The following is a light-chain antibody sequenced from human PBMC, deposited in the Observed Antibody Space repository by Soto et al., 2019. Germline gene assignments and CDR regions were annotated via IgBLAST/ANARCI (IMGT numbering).Light chain of an antibody. Sequence: QSVLTQPASVSGSPGQSITISCTGTSSDVGGYKFVSWYQQHPGKAPKLMISDVSNRPSGVSNRFSGSKSGNTASLTISGLQAEDEADYYCSSYSNRSNLVVFGGGTKLTVL. CDR3: SSYSNRSNLVV. CDR1: SSDVGGYKF. CDR2: DVS. V-gene: IGLV2-14*01. J-gene: IGLJ2*01.